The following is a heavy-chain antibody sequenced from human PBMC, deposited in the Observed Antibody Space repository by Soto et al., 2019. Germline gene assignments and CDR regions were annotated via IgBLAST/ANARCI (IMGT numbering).Heavy chain of an antibody. J-gene: IGHJ4*01. CDR1: GASISSYY. CDR3: ARSLDYSGDYYFDS. Sequence: SETLSLTCIVSGASISSYYWSWIRKPPGKGLQWIGYMYYSGSIKYSPSLRSRVTISVDTSKNQFSLKLSSVTAADTAVYYCARSLDYSGDYYFDSWGHGTLVTVSS. V-gene: IGHV4-59*01. D-gene: IGHD5-12*01. CDR2: MYYSGSI.